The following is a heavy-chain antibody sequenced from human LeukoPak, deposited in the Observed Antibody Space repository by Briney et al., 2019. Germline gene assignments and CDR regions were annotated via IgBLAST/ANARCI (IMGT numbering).Heavy chain of an antibody. Sequence: GGSLGLSCAASGFTFSSYDMHWVRQATGKGLEWVSAIGTAGDTYYPGSVKGRFTISRENAKNSLYLQMNSLRAGDTAVYYCARNLGYCSGGSCYSGPGFDYWGQGTLVTVSS. J-gene: IGHJ4*02. V-gene: IGHV3-13*01. CDR3: ARNLGYCSGGSCYSGPGFDY. D-gene: IGHD2-15*01. CDR1: GFTFSSYD. CDR2: IGTAGDT.